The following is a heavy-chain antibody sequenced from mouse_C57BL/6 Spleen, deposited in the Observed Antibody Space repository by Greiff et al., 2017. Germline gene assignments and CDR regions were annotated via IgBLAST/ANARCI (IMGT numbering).Heavy chain of an antibody. CDR2: INPSPGGT. CDR1: GYSFTGYY. Sequence: EVQLQPSGPELVKPGASVKISCKASGYSFTGYYMNWVKHSHEKSLERIGEINPSPGGTTYNQKFKAKATLTVNKSSSTAYRQRKLLTSEDAAVYYCARGYYYCSSFYWYFNVWGTGTTVTVSS. J-gene: IGHJ1*03. V-gene: IGHV1-42*01. D-gene: IGHD1-1*01. CDR3: ARGYYYCSSFYWYFNV.